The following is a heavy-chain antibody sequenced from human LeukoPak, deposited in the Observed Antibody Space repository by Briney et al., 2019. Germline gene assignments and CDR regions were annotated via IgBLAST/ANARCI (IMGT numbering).Heavy chain of an antibody. Sequence: ASVKVSCKASGGTFSSYAISWVRQAPGQGLEWMGGIIPIFGTANYAQKFQGRVTITADKSTSTAYMELSSLRSEDTAVYYCARAADYYGSGSYPYYFDYWGQGTLVTVS. V-gene: IGHV1-69*06. CDR1: GGTFSSYA. CDR3: ARAADYYGSGSYPYYFDY. D-gene: IGHD3-10*01. CDR2: IIPIFGTA. J-gene: IGHJ4*02.